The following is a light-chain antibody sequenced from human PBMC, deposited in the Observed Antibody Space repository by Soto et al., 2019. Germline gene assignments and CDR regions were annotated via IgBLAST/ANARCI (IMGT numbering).Light chain of an antibody. CDR2: GAS. J-gene: IGKJ1*01. CDR3: QQYGSSPPT. CDR1: QSVSSTY. V-gene: IGKV3-20*01. Sequence: EIVLTQSPGTLSLSPGERATLSCRASQSVSSTYLAWYQQKPGQAPRLLIYGASSRATGIPDRFSGSGSGTDFTLTISRLEPEDFAVYYCQQYGSSPPTFDQGKKVEIK.